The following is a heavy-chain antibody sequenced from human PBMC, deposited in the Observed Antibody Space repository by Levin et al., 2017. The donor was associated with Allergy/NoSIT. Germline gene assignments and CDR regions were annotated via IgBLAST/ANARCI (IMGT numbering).Heavy chain of an antibody. V-gene: IGHV3-48*02. D-gene: IGHD2-2*01. J-gene: IGHJ4*02. CDR2: ISSTSSTV. CDR3: ARDLPSSATCHYFDY. CDR1: GFTFNIYS. Sequence: GESLKISCAASGFTFNIYSMSWVRQAPGKGLEWVSYISSTSSTVYYADSVKGRFTISRDNAKNSLYLQMNNLRDEDTALYYCARDLPSSATCHYFDYWGQGTLVTVSS.